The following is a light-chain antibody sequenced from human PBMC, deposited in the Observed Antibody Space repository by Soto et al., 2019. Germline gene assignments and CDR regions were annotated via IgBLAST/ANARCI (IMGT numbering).Light chain of an antibody. CDR3: QKYNSAPYT. CDR2: AAS. CDR1: QGAANY. V-gene: IGKV1-27*01. Sequence: DIQMTQSPSSLSASVGDRVTITCRASQGAANYLAWYRQKPGKVPKLLIYAASTLQSGVPSRFSGSGSGTDFTLTISCLQPEDVATYYCQKYNSAPYTFGQGTELEIK. J-gene: IGKJ2*01.